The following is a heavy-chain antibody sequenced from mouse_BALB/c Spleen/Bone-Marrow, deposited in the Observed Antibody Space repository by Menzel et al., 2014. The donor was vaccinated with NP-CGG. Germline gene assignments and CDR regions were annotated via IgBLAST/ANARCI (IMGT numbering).Heavy chain of an antibody. CDR2: INPSTGFT. J-gene: IGHJ4*01. Sequence: VQLQQSGAELARPGASVKMSCKASGYTFTTYTMHWVQQRPGQGLEWVGYINPSTGFTNYNQIFKDKATLAADKSSSTVYIKLSSLICGVCAVFYCERGGFLPLSLSGDYGCQGTSHPVSS. CDR3: ERGGFLPLSLSGDY. CDR1: GYTFTTYT. V-gene: IGHV1-4*01.